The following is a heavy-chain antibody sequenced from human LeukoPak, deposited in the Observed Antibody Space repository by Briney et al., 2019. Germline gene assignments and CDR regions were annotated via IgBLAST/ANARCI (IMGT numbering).Heavy chain of an antibody. CDR3: ARHESSVVPSSFDY. Sequence: SETLSLTCTVSGGSISSYYWSWIRQPPGKGLEWIGYIYYSGSINYNPSLKSRVTISVDTSKNQFSLKLSSVTAADTAVYYCARHESSVVPSSFDYWGQGTLVTVSS. CDR2: IYYSGSI. J-gene: IGHJ4*02. D-gene: IGHD2-2*01. CDR1: GGSISSYY. V-gene: IGHV4-59*08.